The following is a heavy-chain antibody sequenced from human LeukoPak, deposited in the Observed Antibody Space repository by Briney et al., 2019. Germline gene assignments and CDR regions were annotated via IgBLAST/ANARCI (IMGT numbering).Heavy chain of an antibody. CDR2: MNPNSGNT. V-gene: IGHV1-8*01. CDR1: GYTFTSYD. Sequence: ASVKVSCKASGYTFTSYDINWVRQATGQGLEWMGWMNPNSGNTGYAQKFQGRVTMTRNTSISTAYMELNRLRSEDTAVYYCARASIAAAGTRVMDVWGKGTTVTVSS. CDR3: ARASIAAAGTRVMDV. J-gene: IGHJ6*04. D-gene: IGHD6-13*01.